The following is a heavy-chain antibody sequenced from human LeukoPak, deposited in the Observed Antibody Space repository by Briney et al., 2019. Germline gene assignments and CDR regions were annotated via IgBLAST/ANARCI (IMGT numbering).Heavy chain of an antibody. CDR3: ARDSGVAATDY. D-gene: IGHD6-25*01. V-gene: IGHV4-38-2*02. CDR1: GYSISSGCY. J-gene: IGHJ4*02. CDR2: IYHSGST. Sequence: SETLSLICAISGYSISSGCYRGWIRQPPGKGLEWIGSIYHSGSTYYNPSLKSRVTISVDTSKNQFSLKLTSVTAADTAVYYCARDSGVAATDYWGQRTLVTVSS.